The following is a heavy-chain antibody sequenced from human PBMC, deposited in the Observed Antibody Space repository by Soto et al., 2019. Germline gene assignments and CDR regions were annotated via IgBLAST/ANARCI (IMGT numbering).Heavy chain of an antibody. CDR1: GGSISRYY. CDR3: AREYYDFWSVTYTFYGMDV. D-gene: IGHD3-3*01. Sequence: LSLTCTVSGGSISRYYWSWIRQPPGRGLEWIGNIYSSGSTNYNPSPKSRVTISLDTSKNQFSLKLNAVTAAGTAVYYCAREYYDFWSVTYTFYGMDVWGQGATVKVSS. CDR2: IYSSGST. V-gene: IGHV4-59*01. J-gene: IGHJ6*02.